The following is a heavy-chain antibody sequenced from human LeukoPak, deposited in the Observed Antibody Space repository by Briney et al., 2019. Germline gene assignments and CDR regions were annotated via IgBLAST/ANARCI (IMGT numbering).Heavy chain of an antibody. J-gene: IGHJ4*02. V-gene: IGHV5-51*01. CDR3: ARQIAVAGRVGSQGRGYYFDY. D-gene: IGHD6-19*01. CDR1: GYTLTSYW. CDR2: IYFGDSDT. Sequence: GESLMISCKGSGYTLTSYWIGWVRQMPGKGLEWEWIIYFGDSDTRYSPSFQRPVTISADKSVSTAYLQWSSLKASDTAMYYRARQIAVAGRVGSQGRGYYFDYWGQGTLVTVSS.